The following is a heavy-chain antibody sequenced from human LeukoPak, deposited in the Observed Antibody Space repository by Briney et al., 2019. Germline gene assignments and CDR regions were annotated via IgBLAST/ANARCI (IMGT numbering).Heavy chain of an antibody. V-gene: IGHV1-8*03. CDR2: MNPNSGNT. D-gene: IGHD3-22*01. J-gene: IGHJ3*02. Sequence: ASVKVSCKASGYTFTSYDINRVRQATGQGLEWMGWMNPNSGNTGYAQKFQGRVTITRNTSISTAYMELSSLRSEDTAVYYCARLYYDSSGYYDDAFDIWGQGTMVTVSS. CDR3: ARLYYDSSGYYDDAFDI. CDR1: GYTFTSYD.